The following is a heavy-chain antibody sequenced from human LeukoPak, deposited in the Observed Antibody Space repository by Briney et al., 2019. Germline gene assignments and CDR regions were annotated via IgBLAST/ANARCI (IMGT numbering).Heavy chain of an antibody. Sequence: ASVKVSCTVSGYTLTELSMHWVRQAPGTGREWMGGFDPEDGETIYAQTFQGRVTMTEDTSTDRAYMELSRLRSEDTAVYYCATGKYFGMTGGIFDYWGQGTRVTVAS. V-gene: IGHV1-24*01. D-gene: IGHD3-9*01. CDR3: ATGKYFGMTGGIFDY. CDR2: FDPEDGET. J-gene: IGHJ4*02. CDR1: GYTLTELS.